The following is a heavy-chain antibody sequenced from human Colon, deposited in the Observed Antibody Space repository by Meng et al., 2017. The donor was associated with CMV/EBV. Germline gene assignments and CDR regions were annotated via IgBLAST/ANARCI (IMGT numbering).Heavy chain of an antibody. CDR1: GYTFTNYG. CDR2: ISAYTGDT. D-gene: IGHD1-26*01. Sequence: QVQLVQAVAEVKKPGASGKVSCKASGYTFTNYGISVVRQAPGQGLEWMGWISAYTGDTYYAQKFQGRVTMTTDTSTSTAYMELRSLRSDDTAVYYCVRESQSGSYIYLQHWGQGTLVTVSS. V-gene: IGHV1-18*01. J-gene: IGHJ1*01. CDR3: VRESQSGSYIYLQH.